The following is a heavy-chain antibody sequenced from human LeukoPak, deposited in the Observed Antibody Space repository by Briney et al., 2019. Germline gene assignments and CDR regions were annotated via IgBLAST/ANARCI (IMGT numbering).Heavy chain of an antibody. CDR3: ARVGVGTVAGNYFDD. V-gene: IGHV3-53*04. J-gene: IGHJ4*02. CDR1: GFTVRSSY. CDR2: IYGGGGT. D-gene: IGHD6-19*01. Sequence: PGGSLRLSCIASGFTVRSSYMTWVRQAPGKGLEWVSLIYGGGGTFYADSVKGRFTISRHNSENTLYLQMNNLRAEDTAVYYCARVGVGTVAGNYFDDWGQGTLVTVSS.